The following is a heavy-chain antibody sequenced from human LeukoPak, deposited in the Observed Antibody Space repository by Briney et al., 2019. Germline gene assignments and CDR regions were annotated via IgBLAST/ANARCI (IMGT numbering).Heavy chain of an antibody. J-gene: IGHJ4*02. CDR1: GFTVSNNY. CDR2: IYHSGST. D-gene: IGHD6-13*01. V-gene: IGHV4-4*02. CDR3: ARKTTYSSSWCVDY. Sequence: GSLRLSCAASGFTVSNNYMNWVRQAPGKGLEWIGEIYHSGSTNYNPSLKSRVTISVDKSKNQFSLKLSSVTAADTAAYYCARKTTYSSSWCVDYWGQGTLVTVSS.